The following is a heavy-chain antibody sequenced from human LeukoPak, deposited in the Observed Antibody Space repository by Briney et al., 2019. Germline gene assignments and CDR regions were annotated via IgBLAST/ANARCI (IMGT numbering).Heavy chain of an antibody. V-gene: IGHV3-48*01. J-gene: IGHJ4*02. CDR3: ARGSTYYDSSGQVPFDY. D-gene: IGHD3-22*01. Sequence: GGSLRLSCAASGFSFSNYWMHWVRQAPGKGLEWVSYISSSGSTIYYADSVKGRFTISRDNAKNSLYLQMNSLRAEDTAVYYCARGSTYYDSSGQVPFDYWGQGTLVTVSS. CDR2: ISSSGSTI. CDR1: GFSFSNYW.